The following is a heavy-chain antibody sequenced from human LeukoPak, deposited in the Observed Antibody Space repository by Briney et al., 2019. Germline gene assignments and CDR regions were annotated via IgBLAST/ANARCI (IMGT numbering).Heavy chain of an antibody. D-gene: IGHD6-19*01. CDR1: GGSLSRDH. V-gene: IGHV4-4*07. CDR3: ATSVAVAGWLEGAFDI. CDR2: IHTCGST. Sequence: SEPLSLTCTVSGGSLSRDHGSWMRQPAGKGLQWIGRIHTCGSTNYNPSLKSRVTMSLDTSKNQFSLKMRSVTAADTAVYYCATSVAVAGWLEGAFDIWGQGTLVTVSS. J-gene: IGHJ3*02.